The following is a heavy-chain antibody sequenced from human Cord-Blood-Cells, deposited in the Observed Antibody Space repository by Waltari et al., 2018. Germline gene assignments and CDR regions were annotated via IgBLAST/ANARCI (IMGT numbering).Heavy chain of an antibody. CDR3: ARRGGPDHYYFDY. CDR2: IYRGDPDP. Sequence: EVQLVQSGAEVKKPGESLKISCKGSGYSFTSYWIGWVRQMPGKGLEWMGSIYRGDPDPRYSPSFQGQVTISADKSIGTAYLQWSSLKASDTAMYYCARRGGPDHYYFDYWGQGTLVTVSS. CDR1: GYSFTSYW. V-gene: IGHV5-51*01. J-gene: IGHJ4*02. D-gene: IGHD3-16*01.